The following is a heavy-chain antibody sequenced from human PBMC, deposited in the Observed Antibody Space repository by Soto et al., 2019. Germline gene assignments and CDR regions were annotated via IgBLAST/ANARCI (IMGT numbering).Heavy chain of an antibody. D-gene: IGHD6-19*01. Sequence: HLVASGGGVVQPGKSLILACAPSKFTFTTYDIHWDRQPPGKGLEWVAVVSYDGNKRYYADSVRGRCTISRYKSKNTVYLEMNRLRPEDTAVSFFAKGRDSTGGYYREGDYWGKGTLVTVSS. V-gene: IGHV3-30*18. J-gene: IGHJ4*02. CDR3: AKGRDSTGGYYREGDY. CDR2: VSYDGNKR. CDR1: KFTFTTYD.